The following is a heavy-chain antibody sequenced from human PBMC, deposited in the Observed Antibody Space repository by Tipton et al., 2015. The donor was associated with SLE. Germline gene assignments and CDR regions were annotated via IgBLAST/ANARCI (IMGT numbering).Heavy chain of an antibody. CDR1: GFTFTSYG. Sequence: SLRLSCAAPGFTFTSYGMPWVRQAPGKGLEWVALIRYDGSQKYYSDSVKGRFTISRDNSKNTLYLQMNSLRAEDTAVYYCARDLEAVAGSPFFDYWGQGTQVTVSS. J-gene: IGHJ4*02. V-gene: IGHV3-33*01. CDR2: IRYDGSQK. CDR3: ARDLEAVAGSPFFDY. D-gene: IGHD6-19*01.